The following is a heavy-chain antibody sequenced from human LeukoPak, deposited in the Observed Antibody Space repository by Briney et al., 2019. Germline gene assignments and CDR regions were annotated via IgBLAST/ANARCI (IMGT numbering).Heavy chain of an antibody. CDR1: GFTFSSYG. CDR3: AKSRRDRPFDY. V-gene: IGHV3-30*18. Sequence: GGSLRLSCAASGFTFSSYGMHWVRQAPGKGLEWEAVISYDGSNKYYADSVKGRFTISRDNSKNTLYLQMNSLRAEDTAVYYCAKSRRDRPFDYWGQGTLVTVSS. J-gene: IGHJ4*02. D-gene: IGHD2-2*01. CDR2: ISYDGSNK.